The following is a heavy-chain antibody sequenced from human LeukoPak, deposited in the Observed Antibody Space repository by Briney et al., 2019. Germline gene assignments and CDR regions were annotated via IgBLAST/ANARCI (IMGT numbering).Heavy chain of an antibody. Sequence: GGSLRLSCAVXGLXXXXXXMSWVRQXPXXXXXXXXVIRSDGTTYYADSVKGRFIISRDTSHNIVYLQMNGLRAEDTAVYHCTRDPGYGVPFDEMDVWGQGTTVTVSS. D-gene: IGHD4-17*01. J-gene: IGHJ6*02. CDR3: TRDPGYGVPFDEMDV. CDR2: IRSDGTT. V-gene: IGHV3-53*01. CDR1: GLXXXXXX.